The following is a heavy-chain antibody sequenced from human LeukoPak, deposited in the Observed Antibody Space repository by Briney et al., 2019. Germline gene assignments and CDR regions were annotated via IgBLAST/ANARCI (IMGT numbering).Heavy chain of an antibody. CDR3: AKFLPTHIVVANYYFDY. Sequence: QSGGSLRLSCAASGFTVSNNYMSWVRQAPGKGLEWVSAISGSGGSTYYADSVKGRFTISRDNSKNTLYLQMNSLRAEDTAVYYCAKFLPTHIVVANYYFDYWGQGTLVTVSS. J-gene: IGHJ4*02. CDR1: GFTVSNNY. V-gene: IGHV3-23*01. D-gene: IGHD2-21*01. CDR2: ISGSGGST.